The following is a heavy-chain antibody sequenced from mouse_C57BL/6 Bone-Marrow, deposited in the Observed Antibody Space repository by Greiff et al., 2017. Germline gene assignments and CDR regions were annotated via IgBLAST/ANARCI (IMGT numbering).Heavy chain of an antibody. D-gene: IGHD2-4*01. CDR3: TTDYDYDLAWFAY. Sequence: EVKLMESGAELVSPGASVKLSCTASGFNIKDDYMHWVKQRPEQGLEWIGWIDPENGDTEYASKFPGKATITADTSSNTAYLQLSSLTSEDTAVYYCTTDYDYDLAWFAYGGQETLVTVSA. V-gene: IGHV14-4*01. CDR1: GFNIKDDY. J-gene: IGHJ3*01. CDR2: IDPENGDT.